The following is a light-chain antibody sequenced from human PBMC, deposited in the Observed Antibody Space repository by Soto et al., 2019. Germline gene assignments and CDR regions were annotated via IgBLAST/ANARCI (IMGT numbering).Light chain of an antibody. CDR2: EVS. CDR3: SSYRDSDTVV. Sequence: QSVLTQPASVSGSPGQSITISCTGTSSDVGGYNSVSWYQQRPGKAPELMIYEVSNRPSEISHCFSGSKSGNTASLTISGLQAEDEADYYCSSYRDSDTVVFGGGTKLTVL. V-gene: IGLV2-14*01. J-gene: IGLJ2*01. CDR1: SSDVGGYNS.